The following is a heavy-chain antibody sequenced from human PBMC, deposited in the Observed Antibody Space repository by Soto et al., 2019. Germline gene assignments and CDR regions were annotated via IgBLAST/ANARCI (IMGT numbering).Heavy chain of an antibody. J-gene: IGHJ4*02. CDR1: GGTFSSYT. CDR3: ARVGYQVENY. V-gene: IGHV1-69*02. CDR2: IIPILGIA. D-gene: IGHD3-16*02. Sequence: QVQLVQSGAEVKKPGSSVKVSCKASGGTFSSYTISWVRQAPGQGLEWMGRIIPILGIANYAQKFQGRVTITAEKTTSTAYMELSRLRSEDTAVYYCARVGYQVENYWGQGTLVTVSS.